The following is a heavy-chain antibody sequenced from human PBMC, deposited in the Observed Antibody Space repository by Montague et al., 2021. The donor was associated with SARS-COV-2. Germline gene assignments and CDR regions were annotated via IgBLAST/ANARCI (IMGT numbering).Heavy chain of an antibody. CDR1: GGSISSGSYY. D-gene: IGHD3-22*01. Sequence: TLSLTCTVSGGSISSGSYYWSWIRQHGGKGLESIGDIYYSGXTXYXXXXKXRVTISVDTSKNQFSLTLSSVTTADTAVYYCASARITTAVVVDGFDIWGQGTLVTVSS. V-gene: IGHV4-31*03. J-gene: IGHJ4*01. CDR3: ASARITTAVVVDGFDI. CDR2: IYYSGXT.